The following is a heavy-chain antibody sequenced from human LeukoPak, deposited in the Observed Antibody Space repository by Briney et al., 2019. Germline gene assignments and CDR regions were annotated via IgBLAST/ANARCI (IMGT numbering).Heavy chain of an antibody. V-gene: IGHV4-39*01. CDR1: GGSISSSSYY. CDR2: IYYSGST. CDR3: ARGVVGATAFAY. J-gene: IGHJ4*02. Sequence: SETLSVTCTVSGGSISSSSYYWGWVRQPPGKGLEWIGSIYYSGSTYYNPSLKSRVTISVDTSKNQFSLKLSSVTAADTAVYYCARGVVGATAFAYWGQGTVVTASS. D-gene: IGHD1-26*01.